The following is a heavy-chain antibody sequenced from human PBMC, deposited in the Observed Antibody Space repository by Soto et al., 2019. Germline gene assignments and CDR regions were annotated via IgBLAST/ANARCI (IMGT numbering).Heavy chain of an antibody. CDR3: VRSMIIVVRLIGLDY. CDR1: GFTFRSYA. Sequence: PGGSLRLSCGASGFTFRSYAMHWVRQTPGKGLEWVAVISYDGSNKHYADSVKGRFSISRDNAKNMLYPQMDSLSSEDTAVYYCVRSMIIVVRLIGLDYWGQGTLVTVSS. CDR2: ISYDGSNK. D-gene: IGHD3-22*01. V-gene: IGHV3-30-3*01. J-gene: IGHJ4*02.